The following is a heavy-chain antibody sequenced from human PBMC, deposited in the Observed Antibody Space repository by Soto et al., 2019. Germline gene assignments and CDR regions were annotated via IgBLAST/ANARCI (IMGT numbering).Heavy chain of an antibody. D-gene: IGHD2-8*01. CDR3: ARDRCTTDRCYTHHFDV. J-gene: IGHJ6*02. CDR2: ISVYTGNT. V-gene: IGHV1-18*04. Sequence: QVQLVQSGGEVTKPGASVKVSCKSSGYTFTSYGVSWVRRAPGQGLEWLGWISVYTGNTKQAQKFQDRVTLTTEASTSTAYMELRSLRSDDTAVYYCARDRCTTDRCYTHHFDVWGQGTTVTVSS. CDR1: GYTFTSYG.